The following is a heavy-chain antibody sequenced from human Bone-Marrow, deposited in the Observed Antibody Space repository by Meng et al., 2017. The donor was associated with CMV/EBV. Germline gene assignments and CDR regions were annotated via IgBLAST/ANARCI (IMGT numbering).Heavy chain of an antibody. CDR2: IYSGGST. D-gene: IGHD3-22*01. J-gene: IGHJ4*02. Sequence: GGSLRLSCAASGFTFDDYGMSWVRQAPGKGLEWVSVIYSGGSTYYADSVKGRFTISRDNSKNTLYLQMNSLRAEDTAVYYCARGEQTYYYDSSGLDYWGQGTLVTVSS. CDR1: GFTFDDYG. CDR3: ARGEQTYYYDSSGLDY. V-gene: IGHV3-66*02.